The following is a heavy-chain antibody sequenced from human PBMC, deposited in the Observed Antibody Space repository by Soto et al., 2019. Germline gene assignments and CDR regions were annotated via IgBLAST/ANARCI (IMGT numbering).Heavy chain of an antibody. CDR1: GGSMRGYS. V-gene: IGHV4-59*13. CDR3: ARVAMENYHDMWSGSTSSALDV. J-gene: IGHJ6*02. CDR2: VSHSGRT. D-gene: IGHD3-3*01. Sequence: PSETLSLTCKASGGSMRGYSWSWIRQTPGEGLEWIGYVSHSGRTDYSPSLKNRVTISLDMSKNHFALHVNSVDPADTAVYYCARVAMENYHDMWSGSTSSALDVWGQGTTVTVSS.